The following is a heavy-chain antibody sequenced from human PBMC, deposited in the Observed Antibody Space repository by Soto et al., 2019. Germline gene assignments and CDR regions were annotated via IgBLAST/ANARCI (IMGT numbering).Heavy chain of an antibody. CDR3: ARYPDV. Sequence: QVQLVQSRAEVRKPGASVKVSCKASGYTFTNYAMHWVRHAPGQRLEWMGWINAGNADTKYSQKFQGRVIITRDTSASTGYMELSSLISEDTAVYYCARYPDVWGQGTTVTVSS. CDR1: GYTFTNYA. V-gene: IGHV1-3*01. CDR2: INAGNADT. J-gene: IGHJ6*02.